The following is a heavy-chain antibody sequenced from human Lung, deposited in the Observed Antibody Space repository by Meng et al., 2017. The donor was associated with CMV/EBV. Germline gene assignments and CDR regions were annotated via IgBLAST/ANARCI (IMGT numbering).Heavy chain of an antibody. V-gene: IGHV4-4*02. D-gene: IGHD6-19*01. Sequence: VQLRASGPGWVNPSGTLCLTCAVSGASISSSNWWSWVRQPPGKGREWIGEIYHSGSTNYNPSLKSRVTISVDKSKNQFSLKLSSVTAADTAVYYCASFPPPGKQWLVTDYWGQGTLVTVSS. J-gene: IGHJ4*02. CDR1: GASISSSNW. CDR3: ASFPPPGKQWLVTDY. CDR2: IYHSGST.